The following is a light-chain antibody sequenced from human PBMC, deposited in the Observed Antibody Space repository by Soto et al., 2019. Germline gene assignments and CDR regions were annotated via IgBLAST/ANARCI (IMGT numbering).Light chain of an antibody. CDR1: QSGLYSSNNKNY. CDR2: WAS. J-gene: IGKJ1*01. Sequence: DIVMTQSPDSLAASLGEGATINCKCSQSGLYSSNNKNYLAWYQQKPGQPPKLLISWASTRESGVPDRFSGSVSGTDFPLTISSLQAEVVAVYYCQQYYSTPPFGQGTKVEIK. CDR3: QQYYSTPP. V-gene: IGKV4-1*01.